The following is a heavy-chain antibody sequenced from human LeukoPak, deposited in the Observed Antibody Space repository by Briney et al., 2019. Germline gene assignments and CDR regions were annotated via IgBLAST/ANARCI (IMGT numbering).Heavy chain of an antibody. J-gene: IGHJ5*02. D-gene: IGHD6-13*01. Sequence: PSETLSLTCTVSGYSISSGYYWGWIRQPPGKGLEWIGSIYHSGSTYYNPSLKSRATISVDTSKNQFSLKLSSVTAADTAVYYCARRGRRAAAGTRGLFDPWGQGTLVTVSS. CDR3: ARRGRRAAAGTRGLFDP. CDR1: GYSISSGYY. V-gene: IGHV4-38-2*02. CDR2: IYHSGST.